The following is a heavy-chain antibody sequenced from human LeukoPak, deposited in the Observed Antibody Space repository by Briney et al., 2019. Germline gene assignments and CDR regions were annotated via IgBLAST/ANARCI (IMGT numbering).Heavy chain of an antibody. CDR2: IKHDEIEK. CDR3: TGVPYGDYWSSDY. V-gene: IGHV3-7*01. CDR1: GFTFNNYW. D-gene: IGHD4-17*01. Sequence: GGSLRLSCAASGFTFNNYWMSWVRQAPGKGLEWVANIKHDEIEKYYVDSVKGRFTISRDNAKNSLFLQMNSLRVEDTAIYYCTGVPYGDYWSSDYWGQGTLVTVSS. J-gene: IGHJ4*02.